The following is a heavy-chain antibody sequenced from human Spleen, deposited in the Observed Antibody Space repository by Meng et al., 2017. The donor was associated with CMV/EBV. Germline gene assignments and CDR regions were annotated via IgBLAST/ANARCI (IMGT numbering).Heavy chain of an antibody. V-gene: IGHV1-2*02. CDR3: ARGYCGSTSCNDAFDI. J-gene: IGHJ3*02. Sequence: KVSCKASGYTFTAHYFHWVRQAPGQGLEWMGWIHPHRGDTKYAQQFQGRVTLTRDTSINTGYMELTRLTSDDTAVYYCARGYCGSTSCNDAFDIWGQGTMVTVSS. CDR2: IHPHRGDT. D-gene: IGHD2-2*01. CDR1: GYTFTAHY.